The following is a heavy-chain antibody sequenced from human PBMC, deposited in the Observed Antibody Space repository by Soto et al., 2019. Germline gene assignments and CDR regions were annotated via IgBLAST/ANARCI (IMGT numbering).Heavy chain of an antibody. V-gene: IGHV3-9*01. Sequence: GGSLRLSCAASGFTFDDYAMHWVRQAPGKGLEWVSGISWNSGSIGYADSVKGRFTISRDNAKNSLYLQMNSLRAEDTALYYCAKDRTWGRVVPAALDYWGQGTLVTVSS. CDR3: AKDRTWGRVVPAALDY. CDR2: ISWNSGSI. D-gene: IGHD2-2*01. J-gene: IGHJ4*02. CDR1: GFTFDDYA.